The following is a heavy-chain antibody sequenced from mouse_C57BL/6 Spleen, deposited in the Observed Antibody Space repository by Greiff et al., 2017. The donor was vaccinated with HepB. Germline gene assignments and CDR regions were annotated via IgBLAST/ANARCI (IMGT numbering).Heavy chain of an antibody. V-gene: IGHV1-69*01. D-gene: IGHD2-4*01. CDR2: IDPSDSYT. CDR1: GYTFTSYW. J-gene: IGHJ3*01. Sequence: VKLMESGAELVMPGASVKLSCKASGYTFTSYWMHWVKQRPGQGLEWIGEIDPSDSYTNYNQKFKGKSTLTVDKSSSTAYMQLSSLTSEDSAVYYCARSGLRQGAWFAYWGQGTLVTVSA. CDR3: ARSGLRQGAWFAY.